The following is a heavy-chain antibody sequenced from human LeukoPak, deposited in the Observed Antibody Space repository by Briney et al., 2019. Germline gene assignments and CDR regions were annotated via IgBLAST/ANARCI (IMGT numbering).Heavy chain of an antibody. J-gene: IGHJ4*02. CDR2: INSDGSST. D-gene: IGHD6-19*01. CDR1: GFTFSSYW. Sequence: SGGSLRLSCAASGFTFSSYWMHWVRQAPGKGLVWVSRINSDGSSTSYADSVKGRFTISRDNAENTLYLQMNSLRAEDTAVYYCARGGHLLVADPYYFDYWGQGTLVTVSS. CDR3: ARGGHLLVADPYYFDY. V-gene: IGHV3-74*01.